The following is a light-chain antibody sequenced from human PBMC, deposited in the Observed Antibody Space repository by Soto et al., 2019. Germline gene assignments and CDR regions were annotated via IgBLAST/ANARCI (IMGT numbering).Light chain of an antibody. CDR3: QQYGSSPET. V-gene: IGKV3-20*01. CDR1: QSVSSSY. CDR2: GAS. Sequence: IVXTQSPGALSLSPGERATRSCRASQSVSSSYLAWYQQKPGQAPRLLIYGASSRATGIPDRFSGSGSGTDFTLTISRLEPEDFAVYYCQQYGSSPETFGQGTKVDIK. J-gene: IGKJ1*01.